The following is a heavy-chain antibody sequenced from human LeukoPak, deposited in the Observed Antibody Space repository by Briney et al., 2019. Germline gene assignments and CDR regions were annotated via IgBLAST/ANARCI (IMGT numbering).Heavy chain of an antibody. Sequence: GGSLRLSCATSGFTFISYGMHWVRQAPGKGLEWVAFIRNDGSNKYYADSVKGRFTISRDNSKNTLYLQMNSLRAEDTAVYYCAKLLSNSGRFLYWGQGTLVTVSS. V-gene: IGHV3-30*02. CDR1: GFTFISYG. J-gene: IGHJ4*02. D-gene: IGHD4-23*01. CDR3: AKLLSNSGRFLY. CDR2: IRNDGSNK.